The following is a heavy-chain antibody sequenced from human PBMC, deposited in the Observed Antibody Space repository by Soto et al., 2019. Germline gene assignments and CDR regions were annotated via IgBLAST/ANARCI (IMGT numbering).Heavy chain of an antibody. Sequence: PSETLSLTCAVSGGSINSGGYSWSWIRQPPGKWLEWIGIISYSGSTDYNPSLESRVTISVETSKNQFSLKLNSVTAADTAVYYCVRRRREVRGVTTGPLYAMDVWGPGTTVTVS. CDR1: GGSINSGGYS. CDR3: VRRRREVRGVTTGPLYAMDV. V-gene: IGHV4-39*01. CDR2: ISYSGST. J-gene: IGHJ6*02. D-gene: IGHD3-10*01.